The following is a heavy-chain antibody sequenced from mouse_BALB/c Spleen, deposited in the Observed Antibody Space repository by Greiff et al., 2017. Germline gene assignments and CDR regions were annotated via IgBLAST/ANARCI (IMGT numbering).Heavy chain of an antibody. CDR1: GYTFTSYW. CDR3: TRSDYNYYAMDY. CDR2: IYPSDSYT. D-gene: IGHD2-12*01. V-gene: IGHV1-69*02. J-gene: IGHJ4*01. Sequence: QVQLQQPGAELVRPGASVKLSCKASGYTFTSYWINWVMQRPGQGLEWIGNIYPSDSYTNYNQKFKDKATLTVDKSSSTAYMQLSSPTSEDSAVYYCTRSDYNYYAMDYWGQGTSVTVSS.